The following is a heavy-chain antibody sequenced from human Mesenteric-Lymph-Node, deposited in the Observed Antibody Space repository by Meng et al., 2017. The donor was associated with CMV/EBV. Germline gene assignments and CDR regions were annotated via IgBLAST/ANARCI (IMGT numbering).Heavy chain of an antibody. V-gene: IGHV1-18*01. CDR2: ISAYNGNT. J-gene: IGHJ4*02. Sequence: YPFTSYGISWVRQAPGQGLEWMGWISAYNGNTNYAQKLQGRVTMTTDTSTSTAYMELRSLRSDDTAVYYCARGSRIFGVVIISNFDYWGQGTLVTVSS. D-gene: IGHD3-3*01. CDR1: YPFTSYG. CDR3: ARGSRIFGVVIISNFDY.